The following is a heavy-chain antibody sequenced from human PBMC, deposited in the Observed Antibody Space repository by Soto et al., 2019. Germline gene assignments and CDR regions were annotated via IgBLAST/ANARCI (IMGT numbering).Heavy chain of an antibody. D-gene: IGHD5-12*01. CDR3: ARGIPHVDIVATGVYYYYGMDV. J-gene: IGHJ6*02. CDR2: IIPIFGTA. V-gene: IGHV1-69*13. CDR1: GYTFTSYG. Sequence: GASVKVSCKASGYTFTSYGISWVRQAPGQGLEWMGGIIPIFGTANYAQKFQGRVTITADESTSTAYMELSSLRSEDTAVYYCARGIPHVDIVATGVYYYYGMDVWGQGTTVTVSS.